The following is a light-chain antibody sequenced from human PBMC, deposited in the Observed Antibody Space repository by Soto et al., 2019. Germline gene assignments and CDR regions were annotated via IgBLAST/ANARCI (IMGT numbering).Light chain of an antibody. CDR3: SSYGGNSNYD. J-gene: IGLJ1*01. CDR1: SSDVGLYDY. Sequence: QSALTQPPSASGSPGQSVTISCTGTSSDVGLYDYVSWYQQHPGKVPKLLIYEVTQRPSGVPDRFSGSKSGNTASLTVSGLQAEDEADYYCSSYGGNSNYDFGTGTKVTVL. V-gene: IGLV2-8*01. CDR2: EVT.